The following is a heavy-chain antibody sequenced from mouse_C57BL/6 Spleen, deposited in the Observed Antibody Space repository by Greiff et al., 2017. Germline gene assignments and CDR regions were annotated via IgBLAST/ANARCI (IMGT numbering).Heavy chain of an antibody. Sequence: EVQLQQSGPVLVKPGASVKMSCKASGYTFTDYYMNWVKQSHGKSLEWIGVINPYNGGTSYNQKFKGKATLTVDKSSSTAYMELNSLTSEDSAVYYCASKSNYFDYWGQGTTLTVSS. J-gene: IGHJ2*01. CDR2: INPYNGGT. CDR3: ASKSNYFDY. D-gene: IGHD1-3*01. V-gene: IGHV1-19*01. CDR1: GYTFTDYY.